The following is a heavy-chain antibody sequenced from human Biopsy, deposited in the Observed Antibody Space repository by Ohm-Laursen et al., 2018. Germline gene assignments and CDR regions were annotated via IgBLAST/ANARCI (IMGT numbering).Heavy chain of an antibody. J-gene: IGHJ4*02. Sequence: SVKVSCKASAYSFGDHRIHWVRQAPGQGLEWMGWINPNSGVTNYAQRFQGRVTMTRDTSISTAYMELSRLRSDDTAVYYCARDPRYGYGSYFDYWGQGTLVTVSS. V-gene: IGHV1-2*02. D-gene: IGHD3-10*01. CDR2: INPNSGVT. CDR1: AYSFGDHR. CDR3: ARDPRYGYGSYFDY.